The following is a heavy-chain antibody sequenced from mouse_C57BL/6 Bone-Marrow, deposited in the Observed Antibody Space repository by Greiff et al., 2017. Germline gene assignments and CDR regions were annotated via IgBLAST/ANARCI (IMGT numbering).Heavy chain of an antibody. Sequence: QVHVKQSGAELARPGASVKLSCKASGYTFTSYGISWVKQRTGQGLEWIGEIYPRSGNTYYNEKFKGKATLTADKSSSTAYMELRSLTSEDSAVYFCARVRDYYGSSYPLAYWGQGTLVTVSA. V-gene: IGHV1-81*01. CDR2: IYPRSGNT. CDR3: ARVRDYYGSSYPLAY. J-gene: IGHJ3*01. D-gene: IGHD1-1*01. CDR1: GYTFTSYG.